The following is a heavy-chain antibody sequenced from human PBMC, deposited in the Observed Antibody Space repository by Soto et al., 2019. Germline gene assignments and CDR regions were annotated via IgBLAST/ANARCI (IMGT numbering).Heavy chain of an antibody. J-gene: IGHJ5*02. Sequence: QVQLQESGPGLVKPSQTLSLTCTVSGGSISSGDYYWSWIRQPPGKGLEWIGYIYYSGSTYYNPSLKSRVTIAADTSKNQFALKLSSVTAADTAVYYCARGWVTAIPTNLRVSNWFDPWGQETLVTV. CDR2: IYYSGST. CDR3: ARGWVTAIPTNLRVSNWFDP. D-gene: IGHD2-21*02. V-gene: IGHV4-30-4*01. CDR1: GGSISSGDYY.